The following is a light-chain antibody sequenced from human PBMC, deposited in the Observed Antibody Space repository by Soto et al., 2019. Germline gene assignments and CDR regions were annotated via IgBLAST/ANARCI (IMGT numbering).Light chain of an antibody. CDR1: QDISNY. CDR2: DAS. J-gene: IGKJ3*01. V-gene: IGKV1-33*01. CDR3: QHYDDLIFT. Sequence: DIQMTQSPSSLSASVGDRVTITCQASQDISNYLNWYQQKPRRAPKLLIYDASNLETGVPSRFSGSGSGTDFTFTISSLQPDDFSIYYCQHYDDLIFTFGPGTRV.